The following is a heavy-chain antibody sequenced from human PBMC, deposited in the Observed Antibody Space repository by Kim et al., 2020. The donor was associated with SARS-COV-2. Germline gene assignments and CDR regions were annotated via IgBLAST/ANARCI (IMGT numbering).Heavy chain of an antibody. Sequence: GGSLRLSCTASGFTFSNYGMNWVRQAPGKGLEWVSAISNGGLDSFTADSVAGRFIISRDNVKNGLLLQMSSLTAADTGVYYCAKRQSDTGSGFMDVWGKGTPVTVSS. CDR2: ISNGGLDS. V-gene: IGHV3-23*01. CDR1: GFTFSNYG. D-gene: IGHD3-3*01. CDR3: AKRQSDTGSGFMDV. J-gene: IGHJ6*03.